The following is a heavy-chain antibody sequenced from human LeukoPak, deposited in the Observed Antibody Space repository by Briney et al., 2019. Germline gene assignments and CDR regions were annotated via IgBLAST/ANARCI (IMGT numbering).Heavy chain of an antibody. V-gene: IGHV4-39*01. CDR1: GASISTNTHY. D-gene: IGHD7-27*01. CDR2: IHHTGTP. J-gene: IGHJ4*02. CDR3: MRHASGEPPRY. Sequence: SETLSLICIVSGASISTNTHYWGWVRQPPGKGLERIASIHHTGTPYYNPSLKSRATISVDTSKHQFSLQFSSVIAADTAVYYCMRHASGEPPRYWGQGTLVTASS.